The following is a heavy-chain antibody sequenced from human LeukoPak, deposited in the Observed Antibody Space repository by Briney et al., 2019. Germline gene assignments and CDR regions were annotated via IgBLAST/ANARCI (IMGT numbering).Heavy chain of an antibody. CDR1: GYSISSGYY. V-gene: IGHV4-38-2*02. CDR2: IYHSGST. Sequence: SETLSLTCTVSGYSISSGYYWGWIRQPPGKGLEWIGSIYHSGSTYYNPSLKSRVTISVDTSKNQFSLKLSSVTAADTAVYYCARRAPLLWFGELLYWFDPWGQGTLVTVSS. J-gene: IGHJ5*02. CDR3: ARRAPLLWFGELLYWFDP. D-gene: IGHD3-10*01.